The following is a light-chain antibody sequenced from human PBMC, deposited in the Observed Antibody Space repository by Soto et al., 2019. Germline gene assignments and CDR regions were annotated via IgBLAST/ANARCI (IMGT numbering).Light chain of an antibody. V-gene: IGLV2-8*01. J-gene: IGLJ1*01. CDR1: SSDVGGYNY. CDR2: EVN. CDR3: TSYAGGNNV. Sequence: QSALTQPPSASGSPGQSVTLSCTGTSSDVGGYNYVSWYQQSPGKVPKLMVYEVNKRPSGVPDRFSGSKSGNTASLTVSGLQAEDEADYYCTSYAGGNNVFGTGTKLTVL.